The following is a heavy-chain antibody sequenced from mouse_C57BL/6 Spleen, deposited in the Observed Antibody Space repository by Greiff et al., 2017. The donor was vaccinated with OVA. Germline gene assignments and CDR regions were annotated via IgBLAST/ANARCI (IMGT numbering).Heavy chain of an antibody. CDR2: IHPNSGST. J-gene: IGHJ2*01. Sequence: VQLQQPGAELVKPGASVKLSCKASGYTFTSYWMHWVKQRPGQGLEWIGMIHPNSGSTNYNEKFKSKATLTVDKSSSTAYMQLSSLTSEDSAVYYCAREYGYGSSYLFDYWGQGTTLTVSS. CDR3: AREYGYGSSYLFDY. D-gene: IGHD1-1*01. CDR1: GYTFTSYW. V-gene: IGHV1-64*01.